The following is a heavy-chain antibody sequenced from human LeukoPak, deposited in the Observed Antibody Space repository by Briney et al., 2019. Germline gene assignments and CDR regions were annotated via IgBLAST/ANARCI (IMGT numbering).Heavy chain of an antibody. CDR2: IYYSGST. CDR3: ARAGYSGYPYYYYYMDV. V-gene: IGHV4-59*01. Sequence: PSETLSLTCTVSGGSISSYYWSWIRQPPGKGLEWIGYIYYSGSTNYNPSLKSRVTISVDTSKNQFSLKLSSVTAADTAVYYCARAGYSGYPYYYYYMDVWGKGTTVTISS. J-gene: IGHJ6*03. D-gene: IGHD5-12*01. CDR1: GGSISSYY.